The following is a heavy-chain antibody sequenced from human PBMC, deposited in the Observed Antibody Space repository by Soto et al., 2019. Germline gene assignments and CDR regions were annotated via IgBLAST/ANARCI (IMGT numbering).Heavy chain of an antibody. CDR3: ARVDSSGYYYDAFAI. V-gene: IGHV4-30-4*01. Sequence: PSETLSLTCTVSGGSISSGDYYWSWIRQPPGKGLEWIGYIYYSGSTYYNPSLKSRVTISVDTSKNQFSLKLSSVTAADTAVYYCARVDSSGYYYDAFAIWGQGTMVTVSS. J-gene: IGHJ3*02. CDR2: IYYSGST. D-gene: IGHD3-22*01. CDR1: GGSISSGDYY.